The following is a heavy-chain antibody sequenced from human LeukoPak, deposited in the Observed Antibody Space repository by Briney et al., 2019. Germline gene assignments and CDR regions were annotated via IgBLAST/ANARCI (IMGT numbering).Heavy chain of an antibody. J-gene: IGHJ4*02. V-gene: IGHV3-30*18. CDR3: AKDFVDTAMVHYFDY. Sequence: GGSLTLSCAASGFTFSSYDMHWLRQAPGKGVEWVIDISYDGSNKYYADSVKGRFTISRDNSKNTLYLQMNSLRAEDTPGYYCAKDFVDTAMVHYFDYWGQGTLVTVCS. D-gene: IGHD5-18*01. CDR2: ISYDGSNK. CDR1: GFTFSSYD.